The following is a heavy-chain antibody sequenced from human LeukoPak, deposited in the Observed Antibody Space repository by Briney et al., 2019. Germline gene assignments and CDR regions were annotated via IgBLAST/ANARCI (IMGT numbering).Heavy chain of an antibody. CDR3: ARGFNYAFDY. Sequence: LRGSLRLSCAASGFTFSVYEMNWVRQAPGKGLEWFSYITSGGGTIYYADSVKGRFTISRDNAKNSLYLQMNSLRADDTATYYCARGFNYAFDYWGQGTLVTVSS. J-gene: IGHJ4*02. CDR1: GFTFSVYE. CDR2: ITSGGGTI. V-gene: IGHV3-48*03. D-gene: IGHD2-2*01.